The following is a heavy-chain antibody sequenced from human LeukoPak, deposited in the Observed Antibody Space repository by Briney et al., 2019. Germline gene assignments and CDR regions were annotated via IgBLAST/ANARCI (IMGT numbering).Heavy chain of an antibody. CDR1: GGSFSSYY. Sequence: PSETLSLTCAVYGGSFSSYYWSWIRQPPGKGLEWIGEINHSGSTNYNPSHKSRVTISVDTSKNQFSLKLSSVTAADTAVYYCAREIVGATNTIDYWGQGTLVTVSS. V-gene: IGHV4-34*01. D-gene: IGHD1-26*01. J-gene: IGHJ4*02. CDR3: AREIVGATNTIDY. CDR2: INHSGST.